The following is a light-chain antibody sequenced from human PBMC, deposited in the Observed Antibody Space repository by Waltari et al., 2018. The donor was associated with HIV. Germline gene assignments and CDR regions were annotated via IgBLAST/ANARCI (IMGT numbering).Light chain of an antibody. CDR2: AVS. Sequence: QSALTQPASVSGSPGQSITLSCTGTSSDVGGYNYVSWYQQHPGKAPKLMIYAVSNRPSGVSNRFSGSKAGNTASLTISGLQAEDEADYYCSSYTSSSTRVFGGGTKLTVL. CDR3: SSYTSSSTRV. V-gene: IGLV2-14*01. J-gene: IGLJ3*02. CDR1: SSDVGGYNY.